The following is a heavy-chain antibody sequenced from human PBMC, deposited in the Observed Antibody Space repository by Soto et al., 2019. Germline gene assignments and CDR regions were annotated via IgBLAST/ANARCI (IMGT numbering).Heavy chain of an antibody. Sequence: GGSLRLSCAASGFTFSSYAMSWVRQAPGKGLEWVSAISGSGGSTYYADSVKGRFTISRDNSKNTLYLQMNSLRAEDTAVYYCAKDRVTYYYDSSGYYPRFDYWGQGTLVTVSS. V-gene: IGHV3-23*01. CDR2: ISGSGGST. D-gene: IGHD3-22*01. J-gene: IGHJ4*02. CDR3: AKDRVTYYYDSSGYYPRFDY. CDR1: GFTFSSYA.